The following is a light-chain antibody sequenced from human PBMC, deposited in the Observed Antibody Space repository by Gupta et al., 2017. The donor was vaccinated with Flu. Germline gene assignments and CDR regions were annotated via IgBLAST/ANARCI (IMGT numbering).Light chain of an antibody. CDR3: QQYNNWPPWT. CDR2: GAS. J-gene: IGKJ1*01. V-gene: IGKV3-15*01. CDR1: QSVSNK. Sequence: DIGLTQSPATLSVSPGERATLSCRASQSVSNKLAWYQQKPGKAPRLLIYGASTRATGTPARCSGSGSGTEFTLTISSLQSEDSAVYYCQQYNNWPPWTFGQGTKVEIK.